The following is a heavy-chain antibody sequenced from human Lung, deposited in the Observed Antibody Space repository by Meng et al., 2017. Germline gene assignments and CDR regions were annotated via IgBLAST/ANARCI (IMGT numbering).Heavy chain of an antibody. CDR2: IFHSGST. CDR3: ARFDISSSGRGDY. D-gene: IGHD1-26*01. V-gene: IGHV4-4*02. J-gene: IGHJ4*02. Sequence: QVPLGEAGPGPVEPSGTLSLTGAGSGSSITSSTWWIWVRQTPGKGLEWCVEIFHSGSTNYTPPLGSRVTIAVDKSKYSFTLKVYSVTDADTAKYYCARFDISSSGRGDYWGQGILVTVSS. CDR1: GSSITSSTW.